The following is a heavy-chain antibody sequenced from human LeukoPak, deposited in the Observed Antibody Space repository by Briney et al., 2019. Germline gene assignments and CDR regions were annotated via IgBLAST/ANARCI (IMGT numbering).Heavy chain of an antibody. J-gene: IGHJ4*02. CDR1: GFTFSSYA. D-gene: IGHD3-22*01. CDR2: ISGSGGST. Sequence: PGGSLRLSCAASGFTFSSYAMSWVRQAPGKGLEWVSAISGSGGSTYYADSVKGRFTISRDNSKNTLYLQMNSLRAEDTAVYYCAKDPYYYDSSGDPVSYFDYWGQGTLVTVFS. V-gene: IGHV3-23*01. CDR3: AKDPYYYDSSGDPVSYFDY.